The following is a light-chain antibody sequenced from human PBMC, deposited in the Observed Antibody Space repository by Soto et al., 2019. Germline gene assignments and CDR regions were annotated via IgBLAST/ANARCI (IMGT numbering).Light chain of an antibody. CDR1: QTIINW. CDR3: QQYHTFWWT. CDR2: KAS. Sequence: DIQITQSPSTLSASVGDRFTITCRASQTIINWLAWYQQKPGKAPKLLIYKASSLESEVPSRFSGSGAETEFTRTINSLQPDDAATDYCQQYHTFWWTFGQGTKVDIK. V-gene: IGKV1-5*03. J-gene: IGKJ1*01.